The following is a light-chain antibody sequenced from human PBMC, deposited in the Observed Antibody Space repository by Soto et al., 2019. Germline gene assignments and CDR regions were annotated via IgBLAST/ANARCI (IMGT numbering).Light chain of an antibody. J-gene: IGLJ2*01. Sequence: QSALTQPASVSGSPGQSITISCTGTSSDIGAYTFVSWYQQHPGKAPKLMLYDVNIRPSGVSNRFSGSKSGNTASLTISELQAEDEADYYGTSWTTSTTMIFGGGTKLTV. CDR3: TSWTTSTTMI. V-gene: IGLV2-14*03. CDR1: SSDIGAYTF. CDR2: DVN.